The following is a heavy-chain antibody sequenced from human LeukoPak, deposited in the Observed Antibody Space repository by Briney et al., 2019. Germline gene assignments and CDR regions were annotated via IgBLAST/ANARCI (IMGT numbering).Heavy chain of an antibody. D-gene: IGHD5-12*01. CDR2: ISGSGGST. V-gene: IGHV3-23*01. Sequence: PGGSLRLSCAASGFTFSSYSMSWVRQAPGKGLEWVSGISGSGGSTDYADSVKGRFTISRDNSKNTLYLQMNSLRVEDTAVYYCARVEYSGWNLEYWGQGTLVTVSS. CDR1: GFTFSSYS. CDR3: ARVEYSGWNLEY. J-gene: IGHJ4*02.